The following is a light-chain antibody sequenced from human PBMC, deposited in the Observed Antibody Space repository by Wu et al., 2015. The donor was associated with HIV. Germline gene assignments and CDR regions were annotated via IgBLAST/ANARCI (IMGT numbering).Light chain of an antibody. J-gene: IGKJ3*01. CDR2: DTS. CDR3: QQYGSSPLFT. Sequence: EIVLTRSPDTLSLSPGERATLSCRASQSVSNYFAWYQQKPGQAPRLLIHDTSKRATGTPARFSASGSGTDFTLTISNLEPEDFAVYYCQQYGSSPLFTFGPGTKVDIK. CDR1: QSVSNY. V-gene: IGKV3-11*01.